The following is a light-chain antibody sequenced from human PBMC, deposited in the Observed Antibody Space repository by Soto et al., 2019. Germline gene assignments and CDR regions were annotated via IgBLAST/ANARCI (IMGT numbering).Light chain of an antibody. CDR3: QKYNSAPWT. Sequence: IQLTQSPSSLSASVGDRVTITCRASQSISTYLIWYQQKPGKAPKLLIYAASTLQSGVPSRFSGSGSGTDFTLTISSQQPEDVATYYCQKYNSAPWTFGQGTIVDIK. CDR2: AAS. CDR1: QSISTY. V-gene: IGKV1-27*01. J-gene: IGKJ1*01.